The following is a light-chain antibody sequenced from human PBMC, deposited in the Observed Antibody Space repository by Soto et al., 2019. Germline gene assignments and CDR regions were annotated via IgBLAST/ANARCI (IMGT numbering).Light chain of an antibody. CDR2: GAS. J-gene: IGKJ5*01. CDR1: QNLSRYF. Sequence: LLTQPPDTLSFSPADRACVSGRASQNLSRYFLAWYQHKPGQAPRLLISGASRRATGIPDRFSGAGSGTDFTLTISRLEPEDFALYYCQQHDILPITFGQGTRLEIK. V-gene: IGKV3-20*01. CDR3: QQHDILPIT.